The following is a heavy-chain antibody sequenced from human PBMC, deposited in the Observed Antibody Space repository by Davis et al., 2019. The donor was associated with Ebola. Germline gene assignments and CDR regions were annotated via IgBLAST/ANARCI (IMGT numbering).Heavy chain of an antibody. Sequence: GESLKISCAASGLNFSDAWMSWVRQAPGKGLEWVANIKQDGSVKYYVDSVKGRFTISRDNAKKSLYLEMNTLRAEDTAVYYCATDNWGPALWGQGTLLTVSS. V-gene: IGHV3-7*01. CDR1: GLNFSDAW. CDR2: IKQDGSVK. CDR3: ATDNWGPAL. J-gene: IGHJ4*02. D-gene: IGHD7-27*01.